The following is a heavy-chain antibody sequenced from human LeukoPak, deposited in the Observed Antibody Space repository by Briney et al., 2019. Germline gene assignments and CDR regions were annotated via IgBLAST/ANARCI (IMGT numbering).Heavy chain of an antibody. J-gene: IGHJ4*02. V-gene: IGHV4-59*01. Sequence: PSETLSLTCTVSGGSISSYYWSWIRQPPGKGLEWIGYIYYCGSTNYNPSLKSRVTIAVDTSKNQFSLKLSSVTAADTAVYYCARGSGTALIDYWGQGTLVTVSS. CDR2: IYYCGST. CDR3: ARGSGTALIDY. D-gene: IGHD3-3*01. CDR1: GGSISSYY.